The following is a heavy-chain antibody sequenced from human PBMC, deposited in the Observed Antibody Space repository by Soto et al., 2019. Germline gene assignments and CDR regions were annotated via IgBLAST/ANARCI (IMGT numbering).Heavy chain of an antibody. Sequence: GGSLRLSCAASGFTFSSYSMNWVHQAPGKGLEWVSYISSSSSTIYYADSVKGRFTISRDNAKNSLYLQMNSLRAEDTAVYYCARDTMVRGVIITNDYWGQGTLVTVSS. J-gene: IGHJ4*02. CDR3: ARDTMVRGVIITNDY. V-gene: IGHV3-48*01. CDR1: GFTFSSYS. CDR2: ISSSSSTI. D-gene: IGHD3-10*01.